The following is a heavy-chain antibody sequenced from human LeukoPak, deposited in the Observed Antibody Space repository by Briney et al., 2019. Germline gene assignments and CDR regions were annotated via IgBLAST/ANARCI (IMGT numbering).Heavy chain of an antibody. V-gene: IGHV4-39*01. Sequence: SQTLSLTCTVSGGSISSGDYYWGWIRQPPGKGLEWIGSIYYSGRTYYNPSLKSRVTISVDTSKNQFSLKLSSVTAADTAVYYCARLVVAMAGIGDYYHGMDVWGQGTTVTVSS. J-gene: IGHJ6*02. D-gene: IGHD6-19*01. CDR1: GGSISSGDYY. CDR3: ARLVVAMAGIGDYYHGMDV. CDR2: IYYSGRT.